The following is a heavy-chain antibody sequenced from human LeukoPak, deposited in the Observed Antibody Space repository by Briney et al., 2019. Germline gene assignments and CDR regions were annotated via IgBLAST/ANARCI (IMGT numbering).Heavy chain of an antibody. V-gene: IGHV3-30*02. Sequence: GGSLKLSWAPSGFTFNSYGMHWVRQTPGKGLEWVAFIRYDGGNKYYPYFVKGRFTISRDNSKNTLSLQMNNQRDRHTAVYYSGAGRFMDVWGKGTTVTVSS. CDR2: IRYDGGNK. D-gene: IGHD1-26*01. CDR1: GFTFNSYG. J-gene: IGHJ6*03. CDR3: GAGRFMDV.